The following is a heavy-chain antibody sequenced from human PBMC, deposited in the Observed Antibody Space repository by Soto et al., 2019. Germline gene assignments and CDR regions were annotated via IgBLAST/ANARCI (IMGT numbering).Heavy chain of an antibody. CDR3: AREFSVVGYCSGGSCYSYYFDY. V-gene: IGHV1-69*13. CDR2: IIPIFGTA. CDR1: GGTFSSYA. Sequence: SVKVSCKASGGTFSSYAISWVRQAPGQGLEWMGGIIPIFGTANYAQKFQGRVTITADESTSTAYMELSSLRSEDTAVYYCAREFSVVGYCSGGSCYSYYFDYWGQGTLVTVS. D-gene: IGHD2-15*01. J-gene: IGHJ4*02.